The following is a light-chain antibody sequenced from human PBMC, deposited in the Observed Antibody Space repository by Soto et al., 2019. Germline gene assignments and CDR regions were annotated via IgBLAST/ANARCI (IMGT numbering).Light chain of an antibody. CDR1: SSDVGGYNY. CDR2: EVS. Sequence: QSALTQPASVSGSPGQSITISCTGTSSDVGGYNYVSWYQQHPGKAPKLMIYEVSNRPSGVSNRFSASKSGNTASLTISGLQVEDEADYYCSSYTSSSTYVVFGGGTKLTVL. CDR3: SSYTSSSTYVV. J-gene: IGLJ2*01. V-gene: IGLV2-14*01.